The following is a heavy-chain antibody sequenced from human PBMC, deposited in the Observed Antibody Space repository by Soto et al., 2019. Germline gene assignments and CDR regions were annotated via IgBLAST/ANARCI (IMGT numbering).Heavy chain of an antibody. V-gene: IGHV3-48*01. CDR2: ISSSSSTI. CDR1: GFTFSSYS. D-gene: IGHD3-3*01. J-gene: IGHJ5*02. Sequence: PGGSLRLSCAASGFTFSSYSMNWVRQAPGKGLEWVSYISSSSSTIYYADSVKGRFTISRDNAKNSLYLQMNSLRAEDTAVYYCARGLGDDFWSGYYTRSFNWFDPWGQGTLVTVSS. CDR3: ARGLGDDFWSGYYTRSFNWFDP.